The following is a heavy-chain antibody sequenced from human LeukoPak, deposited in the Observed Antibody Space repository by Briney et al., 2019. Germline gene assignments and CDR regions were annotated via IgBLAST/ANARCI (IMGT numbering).Heavy chain of an antibody. V-gene: IGHV6-1*01. J-gene: IGHJ6*02. CDR1: GDSVSNYNAA. D-gene: IGHD6-13*01. Sequence: SQTLSLTCAISGDSVSNYNAAWNWIRQSPSRGLEWLGRTYYRSKWYNDYAVSVENRIVINGDTFKNQFSLQLNSVTPEDTAVYYCARDRGGSSSWYGDYYYYYGMDVWGQGTTVTVSS. CDR2: TYYRSKWYN. CDR3: ARDRGGSSSWYGDYYYYYGMDV.